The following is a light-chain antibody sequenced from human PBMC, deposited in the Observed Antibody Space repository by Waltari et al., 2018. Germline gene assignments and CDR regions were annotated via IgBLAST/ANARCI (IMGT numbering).Light chain of an antibody. CDR1: SRAVGNSNY. CDR2: GVS. V-gene: IGLV2-14*01. CDR3: CSYTTSSTWV. Sequence: SAPTQPPSVSGSPGPSVTLSCRGTSRAVGNSNYVSWYQQHPGKAPKRRFYGVSNRPSGVSDRFSGSKSGNTASLTISGLQAEDEADYYCCSYTTSSTWVFGGGTRLTVL. J-gene: IGLJ2*01.